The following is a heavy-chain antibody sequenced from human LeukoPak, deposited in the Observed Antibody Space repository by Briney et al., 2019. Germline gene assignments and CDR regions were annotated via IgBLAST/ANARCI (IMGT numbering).Heavy chain of an antibody. CDR2: IYYSGST. CDR1: GGSISSSSYY. J-gene: IGHJ4*02. D-gene: IGHD1-7*01. V-gene: IGHV4-39*01. CDR3: AGITGTTGGKYFDY. Sequence: SETLSLTCTVSGGSISSSSYYWGWIRQPPGKGLEWIGSIYYSGSTYYNPSLKSRVTISVDTSKNQFSLKLSSVTAADTAVYYCAGITGTTGGKYFDYWGQGTLVTVSS.